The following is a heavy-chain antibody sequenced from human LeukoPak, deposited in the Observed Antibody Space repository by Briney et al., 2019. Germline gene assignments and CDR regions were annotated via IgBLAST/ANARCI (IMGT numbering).Heavy chain of an antibody. CDR3: TLGRDGDSFDI. CDR1: GYTFTSYY. V-gene: IGHV1-2*02. D-gene: IGHD1-26*01. Sequence: ASVKVSCKASGYTFTSYYMHWVRQAPGQGLEWMGWINPNSGGTIYAQKFQGRVTMTRDTSITTAYMELSRLISDDTAVYYCTLGRDGDSFDIWGQGTMVTVSS. J-gene: IGHJ3*02. CDR2: INPNSGGT.